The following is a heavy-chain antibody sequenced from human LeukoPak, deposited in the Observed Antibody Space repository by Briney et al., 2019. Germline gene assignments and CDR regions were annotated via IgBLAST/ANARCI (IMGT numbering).Heavy chain of an antibody. CDR2: ISSSSSYI. D-gene: IGHD3-3*01. V-gene: IGHV3-21*01. CDR3: ARGSTAGVVVNWFDP. J-gene: IGHJ5*02. Sequence: GGSLRLSCAASGFTFSSYSINWVRQAPGKGLECVSSISSSSSYIYYADSVKGRFTISRDNSKNTLYLQMGSLRAEDMAVYYCARGSTAGVVVNWFDPWGQGTLVTVSS. CDR1: GFTFSSYS.